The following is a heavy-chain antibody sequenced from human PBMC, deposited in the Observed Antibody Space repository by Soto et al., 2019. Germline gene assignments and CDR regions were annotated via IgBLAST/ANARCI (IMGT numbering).Heavy chain of an antibody. CDR1: GFTFSSYA. CDR2: ISSSRDYI. D-gene: IGHD6-19*01. J-gene: IGHJ4*02. Sequence: LRLSCAASGFTFSSYAMNWVRQVPGKALAWVSAISSSRDYIFYADSVKGRFAICRDNAKNSVYLHLSSLRAEDTAIYYCARAIPGTVAGTLDYWGQGTLVTVS. V-gene: IGHV3-21*01. CDR3: ARAIPGTVAGTLDY.